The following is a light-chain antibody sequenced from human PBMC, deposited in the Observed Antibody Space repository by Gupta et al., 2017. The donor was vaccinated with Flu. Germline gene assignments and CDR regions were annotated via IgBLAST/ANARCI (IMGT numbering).Light chain of an antibody. V-gene: IGKV1-39*01. J-gene: IGKJ4*01. CDR1: QTISTF. Sequence: DIQLTQSPSSLSASVGDRVTITCRSSQTISTFLNWYQQKPGKAPKLLIYAAFSLHSGAPSRLSGSRSGTDFTLTISSLQPEDFATYYCQQTYSSFSLTFGGGTKVEIK. CDR2: AAF. CDR3: QQTYSSFSLT.